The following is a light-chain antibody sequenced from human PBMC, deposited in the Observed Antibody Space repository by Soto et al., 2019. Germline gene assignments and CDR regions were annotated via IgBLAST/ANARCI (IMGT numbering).Light chain of an antibody. Sequence: QSVLTQPPSASGTPGQRVTISCSGSTSNIGRNFVYWYQQLPGTAPKLLIYTNDQRPSGIPDRFSGSKSATSASLAISGLRSEDGADYYCAAWDDSLSGYVFGTGTKVTVL. CDR2: TND. V-gene: IGLV1-47*01. CDR3: AAWDDSLSGYV. CDR1: TSNIGRNF. J-gene: IGLJ1*01.